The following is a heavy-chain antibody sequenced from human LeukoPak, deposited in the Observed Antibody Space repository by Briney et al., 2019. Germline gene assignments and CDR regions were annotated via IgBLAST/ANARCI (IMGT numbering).Heavy chain of an antibody. CDR1: GGSISSYY. Sequence: SETLSLTCTVSGGSISSYYWSWIRQPPGKGLEWIGYIYYSGSTSYNPSLKSRVTISVDASKNQFPLKLSSVTAADTAVYYCARGYGMDVWGQGTTVTVSS. J-gene: IGHJ6*02. CDR3: ARGYGMDV. CDR2: IYYSGST. V-gene: IGHV4-59*01.